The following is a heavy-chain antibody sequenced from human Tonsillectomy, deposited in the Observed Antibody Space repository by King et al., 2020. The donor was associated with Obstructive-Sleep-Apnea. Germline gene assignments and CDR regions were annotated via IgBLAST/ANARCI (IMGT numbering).Heavy chain of an antibody. D-gene: IGHD3-10*01. CDR3: TTAYHSGSGTYIIKTYYFDY. Sequence: QLVQSGGDLVKPGGSLRLSCAASGFSFSNAWMSWVRQAPGKGLEWVGRIKSKADGGTTDYAAPVKGRFTISRDDSENTLSLQMNSLETEDTAVYYCTTAYHSGSGTYIIKTYYFDYWGQGTLVTVSS. CDR2: IKSKADGGTT. V-gene: IGHV3-15*01. CDR1: GFSFSNAW. J-gene: IGHJ4*02.